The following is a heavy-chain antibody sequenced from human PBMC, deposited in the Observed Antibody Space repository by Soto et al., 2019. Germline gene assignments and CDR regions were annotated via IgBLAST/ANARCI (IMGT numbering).Heavy chain of an antibody. Sequence: EVQLVESGGGLVQPGGSLRLSCAASGFTFSSYAMSWVRQAPGKGVAWVSGISGSGGSTYYADSLKGRFTISRDNSKNPLYRQMNSLRAEDTDVYYCAKDGFVRWELVDWGQGTLVTVS. CDR3: AKDGFVRWELVD. V-gene: IGHV3-23*04. CDR2: ISGSGGST. D-gene: IGHD1-26*01. J-gene: IGHJ4*02. CDR1: GFTFSSYA.